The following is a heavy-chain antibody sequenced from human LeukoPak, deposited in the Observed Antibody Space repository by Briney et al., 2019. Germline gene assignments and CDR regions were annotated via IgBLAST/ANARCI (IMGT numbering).Heavy chain of an antibody. J-gene: IGHJ4*02. Sequence: SESLSLTCTVSGYTISSGYNWGGIRQTPGKLLGGIGSFYYGGNTYYNPSLKGRFTLSIDNSKNKFSLKLSSVTAADTAIYYCERETRNYYDCIGYYLFDYWGQGTLVTVSS. CDR2: FYYGGNT. CDR1: GYTISSGYN. CDR3: ERETRNYYDCIGYYLFDY. V-gene: IGHV4-38-2*02. D-gene: IGHD3-22*01.